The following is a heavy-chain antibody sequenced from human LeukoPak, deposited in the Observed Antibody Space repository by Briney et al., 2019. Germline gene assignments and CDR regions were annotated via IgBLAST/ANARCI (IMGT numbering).Heavy chain of an antibody. V-gene: IGHV1-2*06. CDR1: GYTVSDYF. Sequence: ASVKVSCKASGYTVSDYFIHWVRQAPGQGLEWIGRINPNSGGTEYAQNFQGRVTMTRDTSISASYMELNRLTSDDTAVYYCARDLSTTSNGELDYWGQGTLVTVSS. D-gene: IGHD3-10*01. J-gene: IGHJ4*02. CDR2: INPNSGGT. CDR3: ARDLSTTSNGELDY.